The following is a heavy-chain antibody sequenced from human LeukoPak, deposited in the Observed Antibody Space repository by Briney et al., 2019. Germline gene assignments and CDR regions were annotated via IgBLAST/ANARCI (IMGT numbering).Heavy chain of an antibody. Sequence: GGSLRLSCAASGFTVSSNYMSWVRQAPGKGLEWVSIIYSGGSTYYADSAKGRFTISRDNSKNTLYLQMNSLRAEDTAVYYCARDISSGYYDAFDIWGQGTMVTVSS. J-gene: IGHJ3*02. CDR2: IYSGGST. V-gene: IGHV3-66*01. D-gene: IGHD3-22*01. CDR3: ARDISSGYYDAFDI. CDR1: GFTVSSNY.